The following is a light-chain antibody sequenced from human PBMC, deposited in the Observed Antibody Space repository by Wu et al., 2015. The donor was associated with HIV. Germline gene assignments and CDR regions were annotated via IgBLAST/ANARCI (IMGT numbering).Light chain of an antibody. V-gene: IGKV1-13*02. Sequence: AIQLTQSPSSLSASVGGRVTITCRTSQAISNSLAWYQQKPGKPPRLLIYDASTLQSGVPSRFSGSGSGTAFTLTITSLQPEDFATYFCQQFKSYPLTFGPGPKWISN. CDR2: DAS. CDR3: QQFKSYPLT. CDR1: QAISNS. J-gene: IGKJ3*01.